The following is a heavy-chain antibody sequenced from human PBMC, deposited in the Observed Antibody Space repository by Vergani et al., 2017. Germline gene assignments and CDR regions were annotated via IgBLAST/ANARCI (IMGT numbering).Heavy chain of an antibody. D-gene: IGHD7-27*01. CDR2: IIPIFGTA. V-gene: IGHV1-69*01. CDR1: GGTFSSYA. J-gene: IGHJ4*02. Sequence: QVQLVQSGAEVKKPGSSVKVSCKASGGTFSSYAISWVRQAPGQGLEWMGGIIPIFGTANYAQKFQGRVTITADESTSTAYMELSSLRSEDTAVYYCAGEGPDAAGDRQRGRLNWGDWGQGTLVTVSS. CDR3: AGEGPDAAGDRQRGRLNWGD.